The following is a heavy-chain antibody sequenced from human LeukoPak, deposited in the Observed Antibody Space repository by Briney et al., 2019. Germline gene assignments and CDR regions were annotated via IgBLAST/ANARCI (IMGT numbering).Heavy chain of an antibody. CDR3: ARLSLMAVAADY. Sequence: SETLSLTCTVSGGSISSSSYYWGWIRQPPGKGLEWIGSIYYSGSTYYNPSLKSRVTISVDTSKNQFSLKLSSVTAADTAVYYCARLSLMAVAADYWGQGTLVTVSS. D-gene: IGHD2-15*01. V-gene: IGHV4-39*01. CDR2: IYYSGST. CDR1: GGSISSSSYY. J-gene: IGHJ4*02.